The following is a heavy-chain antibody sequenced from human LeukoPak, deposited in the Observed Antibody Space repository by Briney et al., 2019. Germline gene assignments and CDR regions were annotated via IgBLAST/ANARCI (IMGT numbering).Heavy chain of an antibody. Sequence: PSETLSLTCTVSGGSISSSSYYWGWIRQPPGKGLEWIGSIYYSGSTHYNPSLKSRVTISVDTSKNQFSLKLSSVTAADTAVYYCARDLMIGDAFDIWGQGAMVTVSS. CDR3: ARDLMIGDAFDI. CDR2: IYYSGST. J-gene: IGHJ3*02. D-gene: IGHD3-16*01. V-gene: IGHV4-39*07. CDR1: GGSISSSSYY.